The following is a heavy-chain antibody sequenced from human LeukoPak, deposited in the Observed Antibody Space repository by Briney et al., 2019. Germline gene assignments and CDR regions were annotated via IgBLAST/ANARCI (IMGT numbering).Heavy chain of an antibody. CDR1: GFTFSSYA. CDR3: ARDPVLRFLEWLSPFDYGMDV. D-gene: IGHD3-3*01. J-gene: IGHJ6*02. Sequence: PGGSLRLSCAASGFTFSSYAMHWVRQAPGKGLEWVAVISYDGSNKYYADSVKGRFTISRDNSKNTLYLQMNSLRAEDTAVYYCARDPVLRFLEWLSPFDYGMDVWGQGTTVTVSS. V-gene: IGHV3-30*04. CDR2: ISYDGSNK.